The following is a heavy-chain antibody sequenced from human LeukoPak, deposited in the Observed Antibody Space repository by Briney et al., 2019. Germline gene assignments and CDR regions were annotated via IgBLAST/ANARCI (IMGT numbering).Heavy chain of an antibody. Sequence: GGSRRLSCAATGFTVSSNYMSWVHQATGKGLKSVTVIYSGGSTYYADSVKGRFTISRDNSKNTLYLQMNSLRAEDTAVYYCARVPGSGSYYYFDYWGQGTLVTVSS. CDR3: ARVPGSGSYYYFDY. CDR1: GFTVSSNY. J-gene: IGHJ4*02. V-gene: IGHV3-53*01. CDR2: IYSGGST. D-gene: IGHD3-10*01.